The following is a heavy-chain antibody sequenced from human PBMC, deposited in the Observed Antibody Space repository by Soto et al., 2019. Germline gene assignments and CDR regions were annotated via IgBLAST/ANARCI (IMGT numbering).Heavy chain of an antibody. CDR2: IAYDGSNK. J-gene: IGHJ4*02. Sequence: GGSLRLSCVASGFTFSSYGMHWVRQAPGKGLEWVAVIAYDGSNKYYADSVKGRFTISRDNSKNTLFLQMNSLRAEDTAVYYCARDKITGLFDYWGQGTLVTVSS. D-gene: IGHD2-8*02. CDR1: GFTFSSYG. CDR3: ARDKITGLFDY. V-gene: IGHV3-30*03.